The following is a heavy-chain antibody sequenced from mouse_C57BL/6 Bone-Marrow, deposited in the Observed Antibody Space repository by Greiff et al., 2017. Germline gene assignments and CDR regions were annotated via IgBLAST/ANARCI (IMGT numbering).Heavy chain of an antibody. J-gene: IGHJ3*01. CDR1: GYTFTSYW. CDR3: ARERDYYSNSWFAY. D-gene: IGHD2-5*01. CDR2: IDPSDSYT. V-gene: IGHV1-59*01. Sequence: QVQLQQPGAELVRPGPSVKLSCKASGYTFTSYWMHWVKQRPGQGLEWIGVIDPSDSYTNYNQKFKGKATLTVDTSSSTAYMQLSSLTSEDSAVYYCARERDYYSNSWFAYWGQGTLVTVSA.